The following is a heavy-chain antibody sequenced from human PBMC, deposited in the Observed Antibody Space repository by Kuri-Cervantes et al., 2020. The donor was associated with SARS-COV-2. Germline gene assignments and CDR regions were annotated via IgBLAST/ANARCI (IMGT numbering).Heavy chain of an antibody. CDR3: ARTYSGSYYGYPDY. Sequence: GESLKISCAASEFTFSSYSMNWVRQAPGKGLEWVSSISSSSSYIYYADSVKGRFTISRDNAKNSLYLQMDSLRAEDTALYYCARTYSGSYYGYPDYWGQGALVTVSS. CDR1: EFTFSSYS. CDR2: ISSSSSYI. D-gene: IGHD1-26*01. J-gene: IGHJ4*02. V-gene: IGHV3-21*04.